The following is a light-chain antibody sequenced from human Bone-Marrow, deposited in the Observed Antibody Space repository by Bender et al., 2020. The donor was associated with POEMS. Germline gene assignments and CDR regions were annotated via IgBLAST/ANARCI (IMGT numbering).Light chain of an antibody. V-gene: IGLV1-40*01. CDR2: GYN. Sequence: QSVLTQPPSVSGAPGQRVSISCTGSSSNTGSGYDINWYQHLPGTAPKLLIYGYNNRPSGVPDRFSGSKSGTSASLAITGLQAEDEADYYCWSYAGSTTHVVIGGGTKLTVL. CDR1: SSNTGSGYD. CDR3: WSYAGSTTHVV. J-gene: IGLJ2*01.